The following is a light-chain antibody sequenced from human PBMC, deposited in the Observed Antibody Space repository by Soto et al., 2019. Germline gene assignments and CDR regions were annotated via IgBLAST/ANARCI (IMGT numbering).Light chain of an antibody. J-gene: IGLJ1*01. CDR1: SSDVGAYNY. Sequence: QSVLTQPPSASGSPGQSVTISCAGTSSDVGAYNYVSWYQQHPGKAPKLIIYEVSKRPSGVPDRFSGSKSGNTASLTVSGLQADDEADCYCSSFTTTSTHVFGTGTKVT. V-gene: IGLV2-8*01. CDR3: SSFTTTSTHV. CDR2: EVS.